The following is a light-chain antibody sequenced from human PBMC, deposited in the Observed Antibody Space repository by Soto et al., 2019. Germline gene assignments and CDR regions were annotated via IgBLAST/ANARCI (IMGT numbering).Light chain of an antibody. V-gene: IGLV1-40*01. J-gene: IGLJ2*01. CDR2: DNS. Sequence: QSVLTQPPSVSGAPGQRVTISCTGTSSNIGPGYDVHWYQQLPGTAPKVLIYDNSYRPSGVPDRFSGSKSGTSASLAITGLQAEDEAEYDCQSYDGSLRVVVFGGGTKLTVL. CDR3: QSYDGSLRVVV. CDR1: SSNIGPGYD.